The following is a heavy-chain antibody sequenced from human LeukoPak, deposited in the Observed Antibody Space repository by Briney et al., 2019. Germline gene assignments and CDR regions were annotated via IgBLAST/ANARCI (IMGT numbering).Heavy chain of an antibody. CDR2: ISVSAGST. J-gene: IGHJ3*02. CDR1: GFTFSTYA. CDR3: AKDTGYCSGGSCYYDAFDI. Sequence: PGGSLRLSCAASGFTFSTYAMSWVRQAPGKGLEWVSAISVSAGSTYYADSVKGRFTISRDNAKNSLYLQMNSLRAEDTALYYCAKDTGYCSGGSCYYDAFDIWGQGTMVTVSS. V-gene: IGHV3-23*01. D-gene: IGHD2-15*01.